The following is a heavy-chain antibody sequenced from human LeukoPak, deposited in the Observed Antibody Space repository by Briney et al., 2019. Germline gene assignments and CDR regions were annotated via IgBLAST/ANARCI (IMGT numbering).Heavy chain of an antibody. CDR1: GGSISSYY. CDR3: ARRDTNSGVDP. Sequence: SETLSLTCTVSGGSISSYYWSWIRQPPGKGLEWIGYISYSGSTDYNPSLKSRVTISIDTSKNQFSLKLSSVTAADTAVYYCARRDTNSGVDPWGQGTLVTVSS. V-gene: IGHV4-59*08. D-gene: IGHD2-15*01. CDR2: ISYSGST. J-gene: IGHJ5*02.